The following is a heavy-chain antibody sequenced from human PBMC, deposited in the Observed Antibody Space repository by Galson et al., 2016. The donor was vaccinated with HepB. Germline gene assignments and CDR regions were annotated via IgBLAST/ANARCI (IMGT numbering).Heavy chain of an antibody. CDR3: ARGPPFYDIVTGYQHFDF. CDR2: ISSSGRTV. Sequence: SLRLSCAASGFTFSAYSMNWVRQAPGKGLEGVSFISSSGRTVYYADSVKGRFTISRDKGSNSLYLQMERLTVGDTAMYYCARGPPFYDIVTGYQHFDFWGQGSLVTVSS. J-gene: IGHJ4*02. V-gene: IGHV3-48*01. D-gene: IGHD3-9*01. CDR1: GFTFSAYS.